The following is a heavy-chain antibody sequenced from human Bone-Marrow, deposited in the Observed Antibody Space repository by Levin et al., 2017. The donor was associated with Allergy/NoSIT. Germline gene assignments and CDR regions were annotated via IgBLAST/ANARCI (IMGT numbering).Heavy chain of an antibody. V-gene: IGHV3-21*01. CDR3: ARELVGRKQLILASSLLSLDY. CDR1: GFTFSSYS. D-gene: IGHD3-16*01. Sequence: TGGSLRLSCAASGFTFSSYSMNWVRQAPGKGLEWVSSISSSSSYIYYADSVKGRFTISRDNAKNSLYLQMNSLRAEDTAVYYCARELVGRKQLILASSLLSLDYWGQGTLVTVSS. CDR2: ISSSSSYI. J-gene: IGHJ4*02.